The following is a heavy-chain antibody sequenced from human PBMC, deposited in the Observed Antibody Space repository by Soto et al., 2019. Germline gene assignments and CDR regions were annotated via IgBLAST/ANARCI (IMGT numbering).Heavy chain of an antibody. V-gene: IGHV1-69*13. CDR3: ARDPKYIVATIAYYYYGMDV. Sequence: ASVKVSWKASGGTFSSYSISWVLQAPGQGLEWMGGIIPIFGTANYAQKFQGRVTITADESTSTAYMELSSLRSEDTAVYYCARDPKYIVATIAYYYYGMDVWGQGTTVTVSS. J-gene: IGHJ6*02. CDR2: IIPIFGTA. CDR1: GGTFSSYS. D-gene: IGHD5-12*01.